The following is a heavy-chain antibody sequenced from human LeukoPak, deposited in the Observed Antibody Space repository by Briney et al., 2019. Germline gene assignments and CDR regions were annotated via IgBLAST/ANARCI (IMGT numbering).Heavy chain of an antibody. CDR3: ARDLRYFGMGDAMDV. Sequence: AASVKVSCKASGGTFSSYAISWVRQAPGQGLEWMGGIIPIFGTANYAQKFQGRVTITADESTSTAYMELSSLRSEDTAVYYCARDLRYFGMGDAMDVWGKGTTVTISS. J-gene: IGHJ6*04. CDR2: IIPIFGTA. D-gene: IGHD3-9*01. CDR1: GGTFSSYA. V-gene: IGHV1-69*13.